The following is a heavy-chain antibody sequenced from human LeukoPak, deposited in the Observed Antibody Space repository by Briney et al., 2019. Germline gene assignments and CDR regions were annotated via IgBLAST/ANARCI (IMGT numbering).Heavy chain of an antibody. Sequence: GGSLRLSCAASGFTFRTYAMSWVRQAPGKGLELVSSISDSGGSTYYADSVKGRFTISRDNSKNTLYLQMSSLGAEDTAVYYCARGRRSSCYSGVDSWGQGTLFTVSS. V-gene: IGHV3-23*01. CDR3: ARGRRSSCYSGVDS. D-gene: IGHD2-2*02. CDR1: GFTFRTYA. CDR2: ISDSGGST. J-gene: IGHJ4*02.